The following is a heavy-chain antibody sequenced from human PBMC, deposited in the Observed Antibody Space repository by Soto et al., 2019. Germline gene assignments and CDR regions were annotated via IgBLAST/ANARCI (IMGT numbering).Heavy chain of an antibody. CDR2: IYYSGST. Sequence: QVQLQESCPGLVKPSETLSLTCTVSGGSISSYYWSSIRQPPGKGLEWIGYIYYSGSTNYNPSLKSRVTISVDTSKNQFSLKLSSVTAADTAVYYCARRYGGNLDYWGQGTLVTVSS. J-gene: IGHJ4*02. D-gene: IGHD2-15*01. CDR3: ARRYGGNLDY. V-gene: IGHV4-59*08. CDR1: GGSISSYY.